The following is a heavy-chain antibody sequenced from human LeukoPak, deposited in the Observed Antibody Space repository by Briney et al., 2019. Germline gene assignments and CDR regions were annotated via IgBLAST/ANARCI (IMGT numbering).Heavy chain of an antibody. D-gene: IGHD4-17*01. J-gene: IGHJ4*02. Sequence: ASVEVSCKASGYIFTDYYIHWVRQAPGQGPEWMGRINPKNGDTDTAQNFQGRVTMTRVTSITTVYMEMRRLTSDDTAMYYCARVAYGNNATPFDHWGQGTLVIVS. V-gene: IGHV1-2*06. CDR2: INPKNGDT. CDR1: GYIFTDYY. CDR3: ARVAYGNNATPFDH.